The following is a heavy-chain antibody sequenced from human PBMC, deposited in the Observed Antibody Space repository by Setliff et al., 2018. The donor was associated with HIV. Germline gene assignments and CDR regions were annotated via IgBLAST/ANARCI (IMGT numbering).Heavy chain of an antibody. CDR1: GYTFTKYD. CDR3: ARGLPDCSGGNCYPYRFDY. V-gene: IGHV1-8*03. D-gene: IGHD2-15*01. CDR2: MNPNSGNA. J-gene: IGHJ4*02. Sequence: ASVKVSCKASGYTFTKYDINWVRQATGQGLEWMGWMNPNSGNAEYAQRFQGRVTLTRNTSIGTAYMELSSLRSDDTAVYYCARGLPDCSGGNCYPYRFDYWGQGTLVTVSS.